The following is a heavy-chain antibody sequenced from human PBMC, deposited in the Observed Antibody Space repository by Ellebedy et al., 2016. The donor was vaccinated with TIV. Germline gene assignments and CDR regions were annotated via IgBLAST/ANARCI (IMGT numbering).Heavy chain of an antibody. CDR2: IKPDGSAQ. J-gene: IGHJ4*02. V-gene: IGHV3-7*01. CDR1: GFTFSNYW. CDR3: ERDRGNGYNYRSPFDH. D-gene: IGHD5-24*01. Sequence: GESLKISCAASGFTFSNYWMSWVRQAPGKGLEWVGNIKPDGSAQYYVDSVKGRFTISRDHAKNSLYLQMDSLRAEDKAVYYFERDRGNGYNYRSPFDHWGQGSLVTVSS.